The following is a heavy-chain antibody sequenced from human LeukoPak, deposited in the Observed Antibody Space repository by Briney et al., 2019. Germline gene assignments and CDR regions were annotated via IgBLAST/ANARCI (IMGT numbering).Heavy chain of an antibody. CDR2: ISYDGSNK. V-gene: IGHV3-30*18. J-gene: IGHJ4*02. CDR1: GFTFSSYG. CDR3: AKESEVGATHY. D-gene: IGHD1-26*01. Sequence: PGRSLRLSCAASGFTFSSYGMHWVRQAPGKGLEWVAVISYDGSNKFYADSVKGRFTISRDNAKNSLYLQMNSLRAEDTAVYYCAKESEVGATHYWGQGTLVTVSS.